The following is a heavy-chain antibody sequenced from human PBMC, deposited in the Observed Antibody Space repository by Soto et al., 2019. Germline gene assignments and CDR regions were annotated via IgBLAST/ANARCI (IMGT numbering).Heavy chain of an antibody. J-gene: IGHJ5*02. Sequence: SDTLSLTCSVSGVSISRGDCYWSWLRPPPGKGLEWIGYIYYSGSTYYNPSLKSRVTISVDTSKNQFSLKLSSVTAADTAVYYCAIYDFWSGPKGWFDPWVQGTLVTVSS. CDR1: GVSISRGDCY. D-gene: IGHD3-3*01. V-gene: IGHV4-30-4*02. CDR2: IYYSGST. CDR3: AIYDFWSGPKGWFDP.